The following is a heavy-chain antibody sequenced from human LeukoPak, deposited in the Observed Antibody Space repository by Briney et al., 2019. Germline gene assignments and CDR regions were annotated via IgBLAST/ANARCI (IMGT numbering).Heavy chain of an antibody. V-gene: IGHV1-69*13. CDR2: IIPMFGTA. Sequence: GASVKVSCKASGYTFTSYGISWVRQAPGQGLEWMGGIIPMFGTANYAQKFQGRVTITADESTSTAYMELSSLRSEDTAVYYCARGMGHRVGAVNYFDYWGQGTLVTVSS. CDR3: ARGMGHRVGAVNYFDY. J-gene: IGHJ4*02. D-gene: IGHD2-15*01. CDR1: GYTFTSYG.